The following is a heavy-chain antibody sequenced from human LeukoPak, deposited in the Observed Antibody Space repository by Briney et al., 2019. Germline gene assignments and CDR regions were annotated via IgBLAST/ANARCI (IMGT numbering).Heavy chain of an antibody. V-gene: IGHV3-23*01. D-gene: IGHD3-22*01. CDR2: ISGSGGST. J-gene: IGHJ4*02. CDR1: EFTFSSYG. CDR3: AKAKGGGYSDSSGYNFDF. Sequence: GGSLRLSCAASEFTFSSYGMSWVRQAPGKGLEWVSGISGSGGSTYYADSVKGRFTISRDNSKNTLYLQMNSLRAEDTAVYYCAKAKGGGYSDSSGYNFDFWGQGTLVTVSS.